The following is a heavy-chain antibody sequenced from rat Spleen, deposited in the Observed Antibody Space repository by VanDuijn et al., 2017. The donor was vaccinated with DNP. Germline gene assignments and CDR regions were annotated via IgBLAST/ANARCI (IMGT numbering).Heavy chain of an antibody. CDR3: ARWPGYNPPYAMDA. V-gene: IGHV3-3*01. D-gene: IGHD1-4*01. CDR2: INSAGTT. CDR1: GYSITSSYR. Sequence: EVQLQESGPGLVKPSQSLSLTCSVTGYSITSSYRWNWIRKFPGNKLEWMGSINSAGTTNYNPSLKSRISITRYKSKNQIFLQVNSVTTEDTATYYCARWPGYNPPYAMDAWGQGTSVTVSS. J-gene: IGHJ4*01.